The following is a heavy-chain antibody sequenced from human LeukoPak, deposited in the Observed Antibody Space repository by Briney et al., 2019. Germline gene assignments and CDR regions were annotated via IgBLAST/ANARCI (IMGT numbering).Heavy chain of an antibody. V-gene: IGHV3-53*01. Sequence: GGFLRLSCAASGFTFSDYWMSWVRQAPGKGPEWLSVIYSGGDTYYADSVKGRFTISRDNSKNMVYLQMNSLRAEDTAVYYCARTYYYQYMDVWGKGTRVTVSS. CDR3: ARTYYYQYMDV. J-gene: IGHJ6*03. CDR2: IYSGGDT. CDR1: GFTFSDYW.